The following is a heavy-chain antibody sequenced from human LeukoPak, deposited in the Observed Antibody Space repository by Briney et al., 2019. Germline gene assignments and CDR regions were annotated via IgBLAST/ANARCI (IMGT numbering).Heavy chain of an antibody. J-gene: IGHJ4*01. CDR3: AKDNNWLYYFDY. CDR2: ISYDGDTK. V-gene: IGHV3-30*18. Sequence: GGSLRLSCVASGFTFSNYGMHWVRQAPGKGLEWVAIISYDGDTKRYADSVKGRFTISRDNSRNTLYLQMNNLRPEDTAVYFCAKDNNWLYYFDYWGHGTLVPVTS. CDR1: GFTFSNYG. D-gene: IGHD5-24*01.